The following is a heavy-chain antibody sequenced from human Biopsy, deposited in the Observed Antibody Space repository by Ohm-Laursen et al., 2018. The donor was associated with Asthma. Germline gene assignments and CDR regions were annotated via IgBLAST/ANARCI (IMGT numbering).Heavy chain of an antibody. CDR3: AKSADYYDSTDYLDF. CDR2: ISYDGNHK. CDR1: GFMFRSFG. D-gene: IGHD3-22*01. V-gene: IGHV3-30*18. J-gene: IGHJ4*01. Sequence: SLRLSCSASGFMFRSFGMHWVRQAPGKGLEWVAVISYDGNHKFYEDSVKGRFTISRDNSMNTLYLQMQSLRPEDTAFYYCAKSADYYDSTDYLDFWGRGTLVTVSS.